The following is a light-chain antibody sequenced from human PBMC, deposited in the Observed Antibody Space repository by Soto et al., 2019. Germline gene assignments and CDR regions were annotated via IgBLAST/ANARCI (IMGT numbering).Light chain of an antibody. CDR2: DAS. J-gene: IGKJ5*01. V-gene: IGKV3-11*01. CDR1: QSFSSY. CDR3: QQRSNGPPVIT. Sequence: EIVLTQSPATLSLSPGERATLSCRASQSFSSYLAWYQQKPGQAPRLLIYDASKRATGIPARFSGRGSGTHVPLTISSLEPEAFARSYCQQRSNGPPVITFGKGTRLEIK.